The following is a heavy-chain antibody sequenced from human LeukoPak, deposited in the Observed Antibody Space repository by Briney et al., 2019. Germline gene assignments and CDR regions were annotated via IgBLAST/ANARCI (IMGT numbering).Heavy chain of an antibody. D-gene: IGHD3-10*01. CDR3: ARVVDTMVRGVILY. CDR2: INPDNGGT. J-gene: IGHJ4*02. Sequence: ASVKVSCKASGYTFADYYMNWVRQAPGQGLERMGWINPDNGGTNYAQKFQGRVIMTRDTSISTAYMELSRLRSDDTAVYYCARVVDTMVRGVILYWGQGTLVTVSS. V-gene: IGHV1-2*02. CDR1: GYTFADYY.